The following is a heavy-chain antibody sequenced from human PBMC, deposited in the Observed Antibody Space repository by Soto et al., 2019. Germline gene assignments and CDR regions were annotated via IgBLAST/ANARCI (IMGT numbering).Heavy chain of an antibody. V-gene: IGHV3-23*01. D-gene: IGHD3-22*01. CDR3: AKGGGYITYYYGMDV. Sequence: HPGGSLRLSCAASGFTFSSYAMSWVRQAPGKGLEWVSAISGSGGSTYYADSVKGRFTISRDNSKNTLYLQMNSLRAEDTAVYYCAKGGGYITYYYGMDVWGQWTMITVSS. J-gene: IGHJ6*02. CDR2: ISGSGGST. CDR1: GFTFSSYA.